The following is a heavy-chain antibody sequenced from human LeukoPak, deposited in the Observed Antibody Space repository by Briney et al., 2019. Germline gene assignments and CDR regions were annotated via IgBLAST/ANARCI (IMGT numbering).Heavy chain of an antibody. J-gene: IGHJ4*02. CDR3: ARGEVRGVISISPIDY. CDR1: GYTFTSYA. CDR2: INTNTGNP. Sequence: GASVKVSCKASGYTFTSYAMNWVRQAPGQGLEWMGWINTNTGNPTYAQGFTGRFVFSLDTSVSTAYLQISSLKAEDTAVHYCARGEVRGVISISPIDYWGQGTLVTVSS. D-gene: IGHD3-10*01. V-gene: IGHV7-4-1*02.